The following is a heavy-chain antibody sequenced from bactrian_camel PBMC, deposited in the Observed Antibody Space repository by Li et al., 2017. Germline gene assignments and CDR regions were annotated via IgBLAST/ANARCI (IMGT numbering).Heavy chain of an antibody. V-gene: IGHV3S6*01. CDR2: IYSDGSNT. Sequence: HVQLVESGGGLVQPGGSLRLSCAASGFTFSSYYMIWVRQAPGKGLEWVTGIYSDGSNTYYADSVKGRFTISQDTTKDTLYLQMNSLKIDDTALYFCAAGRRASRGLCASGWGTYRGQGTQVTVS. CDR3: AAGRRASRGLCASGWGTY. D-gene: IGHD5*01. J-gene: IGHJ4*01. CDR1: GFTFSSYY.